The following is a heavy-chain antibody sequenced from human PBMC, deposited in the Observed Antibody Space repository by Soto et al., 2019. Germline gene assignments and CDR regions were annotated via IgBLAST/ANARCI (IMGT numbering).Heavy chain of an antibody. J-gene: IGHJ4*02. D-gene: IGHD6-19*01. CDR2: ISGSGGST. CDR1: GFTFSSYA. Sequence: GGSLRLSCAASGFTFSSYAMSWVRQAPGKGLEWVSAISGSGGSTYYADSVKGRFTISRDNSKNTLYLQMNSLRAEDTAVYYCAKDQKSSGRPYYFDYWGQGTLVTVSS. V-gene: IGHV3-23*01. CDR3: AKDQKSSGRPYYFDY.